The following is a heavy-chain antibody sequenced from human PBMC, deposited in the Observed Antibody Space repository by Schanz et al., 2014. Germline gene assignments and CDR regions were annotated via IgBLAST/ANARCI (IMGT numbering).Heavy chain of an antibody. CDR1: GFTFSSYA. CDR3: AKSLESCPGGRCSRGYFDY. CDR2: ISDSGDTA. V-gene: IGHV3-23*01. Sequence: EVQLLESGGGLVQPGGSLRLSCAASGFTFSSYAMGWVRQARGKGLEWVSRISDSGDTAYYADSVKGRFTISRDNFKGALYLQMSSLRAEDTAVYYCAKSLESCPGGRCSRGYFDYWGQGTLVTVSS. D-gene: IGHD2-8*02. J-gene: IGHJ4*02.